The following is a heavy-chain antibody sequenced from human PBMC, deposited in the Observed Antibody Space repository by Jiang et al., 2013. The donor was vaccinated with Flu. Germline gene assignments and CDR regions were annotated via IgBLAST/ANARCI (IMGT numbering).Heavy chain of an antibody. CDR3: ARSSGYYSEYLEH. J-gene: IGHJ1*01. CDR2: IYSSGSP. V-gene: IGHV4-4*08. Sequence: KPSETLSLNCSVSGGSISDYYWTWIRQPPGGGLEWIGYIYSSGSPHYNPSLKSRIAISVDTSKNQFSLKLSSVTAADTAVYYCARSSGYYSEYLEHWGQGTLVTVSS. D-gene: IGHD3-22*01. CDR1: GGSISDYY.